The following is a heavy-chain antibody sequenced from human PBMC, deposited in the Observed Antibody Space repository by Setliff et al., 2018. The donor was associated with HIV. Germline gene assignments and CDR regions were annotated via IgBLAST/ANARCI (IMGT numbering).Heavy chain of an antibody. Sequence: KSSETLSLTCSVSSGSVSGYYWGWIRQPPGKKLEWIGYIHSSGSTYYNPSLKSRVTISVDTSKNQFSLRLNSVSAADTAVYFCARDTAFLKEGTEYWGQGTLVTVSS. CDR2: IHSSGST. CDR3: ARDTAFLKEGTEY. J-gene: IGHJ4*02. D-gene: IGHD5-18*01. CDR1: SGSVSGYY. V-gene: IGHV4-4*08.